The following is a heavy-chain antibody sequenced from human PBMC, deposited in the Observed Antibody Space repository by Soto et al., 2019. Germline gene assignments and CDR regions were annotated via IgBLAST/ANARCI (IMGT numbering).Heavy chain of an antibody. CDR1: GFTFSSYA. CDR3: AKGVDCSSTSCYPLNWFDP. V-gene: IGHV3-23*01. CDR2: ISGSGGST. J-gene: IGHJ5*02. D-gene: IGHD2-2*01. Sequence: GGSLRLSCAASGFTFSSYAMSWVRQAPGKGLEWVSAISGSGGSTYYAGTGKGRFTISRDNSKNTLYLQMNSLRAEDTAVYYCAKGVDCSSTSCYPLNWFDPWGQGTLVTVSS.